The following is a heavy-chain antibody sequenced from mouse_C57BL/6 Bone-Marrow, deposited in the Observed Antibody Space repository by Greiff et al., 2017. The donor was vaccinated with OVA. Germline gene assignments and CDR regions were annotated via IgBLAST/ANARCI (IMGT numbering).Heavy chain of an antibody. Sequence: VQLQQSGPELVKPGASVKISCKASGYTFTDYYINWVKQRPGQGLEWIGWIFPGSGSTYYNEKFKGKATLTVDKSSSTAYMLLSSLTSEDSAVYFCARRGYGSPHWYFDVWGTGTTVTVSS. J-gene: IGHJ1*03. CDR2: IFPGSGST. D-gene: IGHD1-1*01. V-gene: IGHV1-75*01. CDR3: ARRGYGSPHWYFDV. CDR1: GYTFTDYY.